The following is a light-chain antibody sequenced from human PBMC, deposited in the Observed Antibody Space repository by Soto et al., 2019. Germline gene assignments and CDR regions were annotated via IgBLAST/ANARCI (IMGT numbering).Light chain of an antibody. CDR1: QSVSNN. J-gene: IGKJ5*01. Sequence: EIVMTQSPATVSLSPGERATLSCRASQSVSNNYLAWYQQKPGQAPRLLIYGASTRATGIPARFTGSGSGTEFTLTISSLQSEDFAVYYCQQYNNWPPITFGQGTRLEIK. CDR3: QQYNNWPPIT. V-gene: IGKV3-15*01. CDR2: GAS.